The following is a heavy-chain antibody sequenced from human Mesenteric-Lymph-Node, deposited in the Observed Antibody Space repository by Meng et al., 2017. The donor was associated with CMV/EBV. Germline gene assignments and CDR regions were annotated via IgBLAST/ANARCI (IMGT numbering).Heavy chain of an antibody. CDR3: ARDQRFGELLYGTFDY. D-gene: IGHD3-10*01. Sequence: SGETFTSYGISWVRQGPGQGLEWMGWISAYNGNTNYAQKLQGRVTMTTDTSTSTAYMELRSLRSDDTAVYYCARDQRFGELLYGTFDYWGQGTLVTVSS. CDR1: GETFTSYG. V-gene: IGHV1-18*04. J-gene: IGHJ4*02. CDR2: ISAYNGNT.